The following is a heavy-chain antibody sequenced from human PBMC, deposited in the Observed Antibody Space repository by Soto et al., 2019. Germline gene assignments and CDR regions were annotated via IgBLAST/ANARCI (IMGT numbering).Heavy chain of an antibody. D-gene: IGHD6-6*01. CDR2: ISSNGVGT. V-gene: IGHV3-64*01. CDR3: ARRARPDFYHMDV. CDR1: GFTLSGYA. Sequence: EVQLAESGGGLAQPGGSLRLSCAASGFTLSGYAMDWVRQAPGKGLEYVSGISSNGVGTYYANSVQGRFTISRDNSKNTVYLQMGSLTPEDLAQSYCARRARPDFYHMDVWGKGTTVTVSS. J-gene: IGHJ6*03.